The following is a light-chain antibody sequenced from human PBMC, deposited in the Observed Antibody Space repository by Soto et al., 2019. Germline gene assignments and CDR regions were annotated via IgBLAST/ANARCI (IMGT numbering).Light chain of an antibody. V-gene: IGLV2-14*01. J-gene: IGLJ1*01. CDR2: EVT. CDR1: SSDVGGYNY. CDR3: SSFSGFSTV. Sequence: QSVLTQPASVSGSPGQSITISCTGSSSDVGGYNYVSWYQQHPDKAPKLMIYEVTKRPSGVPDRFSGSKSGNTASLTVSGLQAEDEADYYCSSFSGFSTVFGTGTKLTVL.